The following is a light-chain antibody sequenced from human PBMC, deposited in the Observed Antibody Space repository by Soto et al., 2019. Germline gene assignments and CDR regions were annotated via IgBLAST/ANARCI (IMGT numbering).Light chain of an antibody. CDR1: SSDVGAYNY. CDR3: SSFASSNTGV. J-gene: IGLJ3*02. CDR2: ELT. V-gene: IGLV2-8*01. Sequence: QSALTQPPSASGSPGQSVTISCTGTSSDVGAYNYVSWYQQHAGKAPKLVIYELTKRPSGVPDRFSGSKSVNTASLTVSGLQAEDEADYYCSSFASSNTGVFGGGTKLTVL.